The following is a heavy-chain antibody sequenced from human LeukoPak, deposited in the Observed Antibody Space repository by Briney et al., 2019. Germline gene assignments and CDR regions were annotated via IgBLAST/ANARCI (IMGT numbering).Heavy chain of an antibody. CDR1: GASISSGSYY. CDR3: AKDGAPYSTGWYY. D-gene: IGHD6-19*01. CDR2: MYTSGST. V-gene: IGHV4-61*02. J-gene: IGHJ4*02. Sequence: SETLSLTCTVSGASISSGSYYWNWIRQPAGKGLEWIGCMYTSGSTNFNPSLRSRVTISVDTSKNQLSLKLSSVTAADTAVYYCAKDGAPYSTGWYYWGQGTLVTVSS.